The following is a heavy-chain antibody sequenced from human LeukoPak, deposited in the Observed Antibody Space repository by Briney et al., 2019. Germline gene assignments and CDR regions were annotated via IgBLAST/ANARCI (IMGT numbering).Heavy chain of an antibody. CDR1: GGSISSFY. V-gene: IGHV4-59*01. D-gene: IGHD3-16*01. Sequence: SETLSLTCTVSGGSISSFYWSWIRQSPGKGLEWIAYISDSGSTNYKSSLKSRVTISIDTSSNQFSLNLTSVTPADTAVDYYSRWGAVNGFDIWGQGTMVTVSS. J-gene: IGHJ3*02. CDR3: SRWGAVNGFDI. CDR2: ISDSGST.